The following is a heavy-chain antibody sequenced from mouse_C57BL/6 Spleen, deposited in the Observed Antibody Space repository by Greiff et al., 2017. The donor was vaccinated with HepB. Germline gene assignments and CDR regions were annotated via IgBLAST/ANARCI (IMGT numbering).Heavy chain of an antibody. V-gene: IGHV1-19*01. D-gene: IGHD3-3*01. Sequence: VQLKESGPVLVKPGASVKMSCKASGYTFTDYYMNWVKQSHGKSLEWIGVINPYNGGTSYNQKFKGKATLTVDKSSSTAYMELNSLSSEDSAVYYCAREGLGDYWGQGTTLTVSS. J-gene: IGHJ2*01. CDR1: GYTFTDYY. CDR2: INPYNGGT. CDR3: AREGLGDY.